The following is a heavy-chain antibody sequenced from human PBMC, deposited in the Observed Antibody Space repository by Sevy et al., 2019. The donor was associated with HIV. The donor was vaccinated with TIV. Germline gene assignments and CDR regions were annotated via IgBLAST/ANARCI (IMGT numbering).Heavy chain of an antibody. D-gene: IGHD3-3*01. V-gene: IGHV3-53*01. Sequence: GGSLRLSCAASGFTVSSNYMSWVRQAPGKGLEWVSVIYSGGSTYYVDSVKGRFTISRDNSKNTLYLQMNSLRAEDTAVYYCARANSDFWSGYVFDYWGQGTLVTVSS. CDR3: ARANSDFWSGYVFDY. J-gene: IGHJ4*02. CDR1: GFTVSSNY. CDR2: IYSGGST.